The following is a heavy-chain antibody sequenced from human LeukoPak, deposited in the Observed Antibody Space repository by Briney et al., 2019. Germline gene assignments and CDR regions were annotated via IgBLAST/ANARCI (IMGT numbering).Heavy chain of an antibody. CDR2: INSDGSTT. J-gene: IGHJ4*02. Sequence: TGGSLRLSCAASGFIFSRYWMHWVRQAPGKGLVWVSRINSDGSTTSYADSVKGRFTISRDSAKNTLYLQMNSLRAEDTAVYYCASQYYYDSSGYYREHDYWGQGTLVTVSS. CDR3: ASQYYYDSSGYYREHDY. D-gene: IGHD3-22*01. V-gene: IGHV3-74*01. CDR1: GFIFSRYW.